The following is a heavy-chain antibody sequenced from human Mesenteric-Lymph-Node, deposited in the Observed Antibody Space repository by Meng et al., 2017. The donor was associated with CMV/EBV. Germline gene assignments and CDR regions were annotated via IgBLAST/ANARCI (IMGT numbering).Heavy chain of an antibody. CDR1: GGTFGTDG. D-gene: IGHD3-10*01. CDR3: AREGRSVNSRFVDD. Sequence: APGGTFGTDGLSGARQAPGQGLEWMGRTIPIIDLTNYAQKVQGRVTITADKATGTAYRELRSLTSDDTSIYYCAREGRSVNSRFVDDWGQGTLVTVSS. CDR2: TIPIIDLT. V-gene: IGHV1-69*04. J-gene: IGHJ4*02.